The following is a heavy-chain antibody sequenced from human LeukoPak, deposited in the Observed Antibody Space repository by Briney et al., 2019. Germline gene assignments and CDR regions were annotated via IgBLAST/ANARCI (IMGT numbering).Heavy chain of an antibody. D-gene: IGHD4-17*01. V-gene: IGHV3-23*01. CDR3: ARDHIEETTESAFDI. CDR2: ISDSGDKT. J-gene: IGHJ3*02. CDR1: GFTVRTYY. Sequence: GGSLRLSCAASGFTVRTYYMAWVRQAPGKGLEWVSCISDSGDKTYYSDSVKGRYTISRDNSKNTLYLQMNSLRAEDTAVYYCARDHIEETTESAFDIWGQGTMVTVSS.